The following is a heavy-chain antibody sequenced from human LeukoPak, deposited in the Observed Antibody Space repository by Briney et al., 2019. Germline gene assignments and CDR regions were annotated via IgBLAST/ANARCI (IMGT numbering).Heavy chain of an antibody. CDR3: ARDNNFDILTGYYQYYFDY. Sequence: PLETLSLTCTVSGGSISSYYWSWIRQPAGKGLEWIGRIYTSGSTNYNPSLKSRVTMSVDTSKNQFSLKLSSVTAADTAVYYCARDNNFDILTGYYQYYFDYWGQGTLVTVSS. V-gene: IGHV4-4*07. CDR2: IYTSGST. D-gene: IGHD3-9*01. CDR1: GGSISSYY. J-gene: IGHJ4*02.